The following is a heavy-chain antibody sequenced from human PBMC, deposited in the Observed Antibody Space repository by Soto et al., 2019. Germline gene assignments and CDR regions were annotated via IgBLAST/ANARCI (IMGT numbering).Heavy chain of an antibody. D-gene: IGHD3-22*01. Sequence: EVHLVESGGGLVQPGGSLRLSCVASDFSFSTSWMHWVRQAPGKGLVWVSRIDSDGRNTHYADSVRGRFIISRDNAKNTVYLQMNSLRAEDTAVYFCASRRRSDYGYWGQGILVAVSS. V-gene: IGHV3-74*01. CDR3: ASRRRSDYGY. J-gene: IGHJ4*02. CDR1: DFSFSTSW. CDR2: IDSDGRNT.